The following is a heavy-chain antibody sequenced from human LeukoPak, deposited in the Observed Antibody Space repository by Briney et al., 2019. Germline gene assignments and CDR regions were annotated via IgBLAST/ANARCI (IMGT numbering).Heavy chain of an antibody. Sequence: EASVKVSCKASGGTFSSYAISWVRQAPGQGLEWMGGIIPFFGTANYAQRFQGRVTIIADESTSTAYMELSSLRSEDTVIYYCARERWEPPYYYYGLDVWGQGTTVTVSS. J-gene: IGHJ6*02. V-gene: IGHV1-69*13. CDR2: IIPFFGTA. D-gene: IGHD1-26*01. CDR3: ARERWEPPYYYYGLDV. CDR1: GGTFSSYA.